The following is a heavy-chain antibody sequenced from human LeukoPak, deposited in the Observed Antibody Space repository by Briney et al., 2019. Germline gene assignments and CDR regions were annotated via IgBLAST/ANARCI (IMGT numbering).Heavy chain of an antibody. D-gene: IGHD4-23*01. V-gene: IGHV4-30-2*01. CDR1: GGSISSGGYY. J-gene: IGHJ3*02. CDR3: AREGPYGGNRAFDI. Sequence: SQTLSLTCTVPGGSISSGGYYWSWIRQPPGKGLEWIGYIYHSGSTYYNPSLKSRVTISVDRSKNQFSLKLSSVTAADTAVYYCAREGPYGGNRAFDIWGQGTMVTVSS. CDR2: IYHSGST.